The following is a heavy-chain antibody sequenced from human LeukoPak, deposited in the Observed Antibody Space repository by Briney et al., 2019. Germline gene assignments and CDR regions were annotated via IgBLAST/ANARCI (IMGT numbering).Heavy chain of an antibody. V-gene: IGHV4-59*08. D-gene: IGHD6-6*01. CDR2: FYYSGST. CDR1: GGSISTYY. Sequence: SETLSLTCTVSGGSISTYYWSWIRQPPGKGLEWIGYFYYSGSTNYNPSLKSRVTISVDTSKNQFSLKLSSVTAADTAVYYCARLVLYYFDYWGQGTLVTVSS. J-gene: IGHJ4*02. CDR3: ARLVLYYFDY.